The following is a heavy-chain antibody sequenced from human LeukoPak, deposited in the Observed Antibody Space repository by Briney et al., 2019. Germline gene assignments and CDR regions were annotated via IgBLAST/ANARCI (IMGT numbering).Heavy chain of an antibody. CDR3: ARTKWGSVQYFDY. D-gene: IGHD7-27*01. CDR1: GYIFTDYS. V-gene: IGHV1-2*06. J-gene: IGHJ4*02. Sequence: ASVKVSCKASGYIFTDYSMDWVQQAPGQGLEWMGRINPKSGATNYAQKFQGSLTMTTDTSTSTAYAELSSLRFDDTAVYYCARTKWGSVQYFDYWGQGTLITVSS. CDR2: INPKSGAT.